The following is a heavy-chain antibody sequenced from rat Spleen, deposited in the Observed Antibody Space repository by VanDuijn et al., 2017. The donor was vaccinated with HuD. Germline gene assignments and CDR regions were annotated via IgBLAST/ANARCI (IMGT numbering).Heavy chain of an antibody. CDR2: VSSGGNT. D-gene: IGHD1-4*01. V-gene: IGHV2S12*01. CDR1: GFTFSRSG. J-gene: IGHJ2*01. Sequence: VQLVESGGGLVQPGRSLKLSCAASGFTFSRSGMAWVRQPPGKGLEWIAAVSSGGNTYYNSGIKSRLSISRDTSKSQVFLKMNSLQTEDTAMYFCASGILDFWGQGVMVTVSS. CDR3: ASGILDF.